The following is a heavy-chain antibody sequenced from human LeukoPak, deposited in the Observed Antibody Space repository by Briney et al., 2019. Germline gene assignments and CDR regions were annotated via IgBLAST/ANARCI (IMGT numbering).Heavy chain of an antibody. D-gene: IGHD3-10*01. V-gene: IGHV1-69*05. CDR2: IIPIFGTA. CDR3: ALVWFGDTEAFDI. CDR1: GGTFSSYA. Sequence: ASVKVSCKASGGTFSSYAISWVRQAPGQGLEWMGRIIPIFGTANYAQKFQGRDTITTDESTSTAYMELSSLRSEDTAVYYCALVWFGDTEAFDIWGQGTMVTVSS. J-gene: IGHJ3*02.